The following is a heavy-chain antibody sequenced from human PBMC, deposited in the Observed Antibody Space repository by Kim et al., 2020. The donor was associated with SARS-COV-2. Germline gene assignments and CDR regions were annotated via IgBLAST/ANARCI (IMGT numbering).Heavy chain of an antibody. J-gene: IGHJ6*02. CDR1: GYTFTSYG. CDR3: ARELKYYDFWSGYYNNYYYYGMDV. Sequence: ASVKVSCKASGYTFTSYGISWVRQAPGQGLEWMGWISAYNGNTNYAQKLQGRVTMTTDTSTSTAYMELRSLRSDDTAVYYCARELKYYDFWSGYYNNYYYYGMDVWGQGTTVTVSS. CDR2: ISAYNGNT. V-gene: IGHV1-18*01. D-gene: IGHD3-3*01.